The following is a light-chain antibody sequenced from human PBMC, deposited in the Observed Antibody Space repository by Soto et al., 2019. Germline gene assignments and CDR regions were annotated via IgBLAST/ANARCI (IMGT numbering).Light chain of an antibody. CDR3: QQYQT. V-gene: IGKV3-15*01. Sequence: EIVMTQSPDTLSVSPGGRAPLACRASQSISDTLAWYQQKPGQAPRLLIHGASTRATGFPARFSGSGSGTDFTLTISSLQPDDFATYYCQQYQTFGQGTKVDIK. J-gene: IGKJ1*01. CDR2: GAS. CDR1: QSISDT.